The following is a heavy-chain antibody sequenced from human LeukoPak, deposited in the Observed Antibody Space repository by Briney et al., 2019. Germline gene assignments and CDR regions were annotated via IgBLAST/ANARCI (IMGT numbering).Heavy chain of an antibody. D-gene: IGHD3-9*01. Sequence: GGSLRLSCVASGFTFRTYAMSWVRQAPGKGLEWVSGISDSGGTTYYVDSVKGRFTISRDNSKNTLYLQMNSLRAEDMAVYYCAKDGGEYYDILTGYYPRLYYMDVWGKGTTVTISS. CDR3: AKDGGEYYDILTGYYPRLYYMDV. V-gene: IGHV3-23*01. CDR2: ISDSGGTT. J-gene: IGHJ6*03. CDR1: GFTFRTYA.